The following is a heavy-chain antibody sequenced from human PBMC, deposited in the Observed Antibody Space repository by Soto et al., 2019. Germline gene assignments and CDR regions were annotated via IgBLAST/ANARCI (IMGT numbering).Heavy chain of an antibody. CDR3: ASIMTTVTNRDYYGMDV. V-gene: IGHV5-51*01. CDR1: GYSFTSYW. D-gene: IGHD4-4*01. J-gene: IGHJ6*02. Sequence: PGESLKSSCKGSGYSFTSYWIGWVRQMTGKGLEWMGIIYPGDSDTRYSPSFQGQVTISADKSISTAYLQWSSLKASDTAMYYCASIMTTVTNRDYYGMDVWGQGTTVTSP. CDR2: IYPGDSDT.